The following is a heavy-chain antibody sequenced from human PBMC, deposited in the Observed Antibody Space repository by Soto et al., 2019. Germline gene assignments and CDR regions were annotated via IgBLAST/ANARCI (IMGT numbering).Heavy chain of an antibody. J-gene: IGHJ4*02. Sequence: ESGGGLVQPGGSLRLSCAASGFTFSSYAMSWVRQAPGKGLEWVSAISGSGGSTYYADSVKGRFTISRDNSKNTLYLQMNSLRAEDTAVYYCAKCGEDYDFWSGYYLFDYWGQGTLVTVSS. CDR1: GFTFSSYA. D-gene: IGHD3-3*01. CDR3: AKCGEDYDFWSGYYLFDY. CDR2: ISGSGGST. V-gene: IGHV3-23*01.